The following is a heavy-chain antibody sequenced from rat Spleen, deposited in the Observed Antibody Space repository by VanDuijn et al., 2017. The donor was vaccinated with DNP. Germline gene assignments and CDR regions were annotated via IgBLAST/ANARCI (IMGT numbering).Heavy chain of an antibody. CDR1: GFTFSNYD. J-gene: IGHJ2*01. V-gene: IGHV5S11*01. CDR3: ARLGGFDY. CDR2: ISTSGGST. Sequence: EVQLVESGGGLVQPGRSLKLSCAASGFTFSNYDMAWVRQAPTKGLEWVASISTSGGSTYYRDSVKGRFTVSRDNAKSTLYLQMYSLRAEETATYDCARLGGFDYWGQGVMVTVSS. D-gene: IGHD5-1*01.